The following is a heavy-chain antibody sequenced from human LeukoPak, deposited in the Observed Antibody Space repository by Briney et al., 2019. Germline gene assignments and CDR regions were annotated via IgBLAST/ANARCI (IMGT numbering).Heavy chain of an antibody. Sequence: GGSLRLSCVASGFTFSSCAMSWVRQAPGKGLEWVSYISSSGSTIYYADSVKGRFTISRDNAKNSLYLQINSLRAEDTAVYYCARDGGAVGLLPWGQGTLVTVSS. J-gene: IGHJ5*02. CDR1: GFTFSSCA. CDR3: ARDGGAVGLLP. D-gene: IGHD3-16*01. CDR2: ISSSGSTI. V-gene: IGHV3-48*04.